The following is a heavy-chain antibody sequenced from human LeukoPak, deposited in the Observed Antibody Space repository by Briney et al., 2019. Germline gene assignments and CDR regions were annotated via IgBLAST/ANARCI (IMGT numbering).Heavy chain of an antibody. D-gene: IGHD6-19*01. Sequence: GGSLRLSCAASGFTFSGSAMHWVRQASGKGLEWVGRIRSKANSYATAYAASVKGRFTISRDDSKNTAYLRMNSLKTEDTAVYYCTRRGSIAVAGMGDYWGQGTLVTVSS. CDR3: TRRGSIAVAGMGDY. CDR1: GFTFSGSA. J-gene: IGHJ4*02. CDR2: IRSKANSYAT. V-gene: IGHV3-73*01.